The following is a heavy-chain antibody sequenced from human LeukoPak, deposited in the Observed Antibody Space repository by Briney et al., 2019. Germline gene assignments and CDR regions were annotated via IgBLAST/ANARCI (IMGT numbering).Heavy chain of an antibody. J-gene: IGHJ4*02. CDR3: ARQRDSGSYAAFDN. D-gene: IGHD1-26*01. V-gene: IGHV3-7*02. CDR1: GFTFSSNW. Sequence: GGSLRLSCAASGFTFSSNWMNWVRQAPGKGLEWVANIKKDGSEKYYVDSVKGRFTISRDNAKNSLYPQMNSLRGEDTAVYYCARQRDSGSYAAFDNWGQGTLVTVSS. CDR2: IKKDGSEK.